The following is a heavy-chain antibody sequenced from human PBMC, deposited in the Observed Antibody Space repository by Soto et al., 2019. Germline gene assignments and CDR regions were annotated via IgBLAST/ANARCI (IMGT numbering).Heavy chain of an antibody. CDR2: MNPNSGNT. V-gene: IGHV1-8*01. D-gene: IGHD3-3*01. CDR1: GYTFTSYD. Sequence: ASVKVSCKASGYTFTSYDINWVRQATGQGLEWMGWMNPNSGNTGYAQKFQGRVTMTEDTSTDTAYMELSSLRSEDTAVYYYATLGFLERLPTRGWFDPWGQGTLDTVSS. CDR3: ATLGFLERLPTRGWFDP. J-gene: IGHJ5*02.